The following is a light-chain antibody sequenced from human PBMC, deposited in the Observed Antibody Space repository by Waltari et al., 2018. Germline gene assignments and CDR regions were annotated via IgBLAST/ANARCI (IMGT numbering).Light chain of an antibody. CDR1: SSHVGTYNL. Sequence: QSALTQPASVSGSPGQSITISCTGTSSHVGTYNLVSWYQQHPGKGPKLMIYEVTKRPSGVSNRFSGSTSRNTASLTISGLQAEDEAEYYCCSYAGSKFYVFGTGTKVTVL. J-gene: IGLJ1*01. CDR3: CSYAGSKFYV. CDR2: EVT. V-gene: IGLV2-23*02.